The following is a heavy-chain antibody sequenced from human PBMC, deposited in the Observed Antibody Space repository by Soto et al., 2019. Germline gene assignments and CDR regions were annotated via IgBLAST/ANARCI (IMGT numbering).Heavy chain of an antibody. D-gene: IGHD5-12*01. J-gene: IGHJ5*02. V-gene: IGHV4-34*01. Sequence: SETLSLTCAVYGGSFSGYYWSWIRQPPGKGLEWIGEINHSGSTNYNPSLKSRVTISVDTSKNQFSLKLSSATAADTAVYYCARAWGWLQLGWFDPWGQGTLVTVSS. CDR2: INHSGST. CDR1: GGSFSGYY. CDR3: ARAWGWLQLGWFDP.